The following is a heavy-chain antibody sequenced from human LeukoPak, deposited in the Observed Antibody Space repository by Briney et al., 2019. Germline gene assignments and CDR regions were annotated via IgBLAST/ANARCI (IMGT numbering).Heavy chain of an antibody. V-gene: IGHV3-23*01. D-gene: IGHD3-3*01. CDR2: ISGSGDNT. CDR3: AKDQEWLPPHYFDY. J-gene: IGHJ4*02. CDR1: GFTFSNYA. Sequence: GGSLRLSCAVSGFTFSNYAMTWVRQAPGKGLEWVSAISGSGDNTYYADSVKGRFTVSRDNSKNTLYVQMNSLRVEDTAVYYCAKDQEWLPPHYFDYWGQGTLVTVAS.